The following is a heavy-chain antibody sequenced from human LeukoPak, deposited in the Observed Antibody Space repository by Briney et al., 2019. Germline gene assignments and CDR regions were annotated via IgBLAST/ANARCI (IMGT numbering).Heavy chain of an antibody. Sequence: SETLSLTCTVSGASISSYYWSWIRQPAGKGLEWIGRIYTSGSTNYNPSLKSRVTMSVDTSKNQFSLKLSSVTAADTAVYYCARETEYYYDSSGYYYYYYMDVWGKGTTVTVSS. J-gene: IGHJ6*03. CDR2: IYTSGST. V-gene: IGHV4-4*07. D-gene: IGHD3-22*01. CDR1: GASISSYY. CDR3: ARETEYYYDSSGYYYYYYMDV.